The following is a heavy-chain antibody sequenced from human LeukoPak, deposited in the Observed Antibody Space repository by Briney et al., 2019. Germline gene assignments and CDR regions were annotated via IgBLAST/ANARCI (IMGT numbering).Heavy chain of an antibody. CDR3: ARDDYDILTGYQLNYYYYYGMDV. D-gene: IGHD3-9*01. V-gene: IGHV3-30-3*01. Sequence: GGSLRLSCAASGFTFSSYAMHWVRQAPGKGLEWVAVISYDGSNKYYADSVKGRFTISRDNSKNTLYLQMNSLRAEDTAVYYCARDDYDILTGYQLNYYYYYGMDVWGQGTTVTVSS. CDR2: ISYDGSNK. CDR1: GFTFSSYA. J-gene: IGHJ6*02.